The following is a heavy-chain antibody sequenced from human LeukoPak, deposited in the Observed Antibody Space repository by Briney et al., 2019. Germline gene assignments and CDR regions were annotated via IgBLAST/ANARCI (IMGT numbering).Heavy chain of an antibody. V-gene: IGHV4-59*12. CDR3: AREVGGSYQGRTLGYYYYYYMDV. CDR2: ISHSGTT. CDR1: GGSISSYS. Sequence: ASETLSLTCIVSGGSISSYSWNWIRQSPGKGLEWVGYISHSGTTNYKPSLKSRVTISVDTSKNQFSLNLNSVTAADTAVYYCAREVGGSYQGRTLGYYYYYYMDVWGKGTTVTVSS. J-gene: IGHJ6*03. D-gene: IGHD1-26*01.